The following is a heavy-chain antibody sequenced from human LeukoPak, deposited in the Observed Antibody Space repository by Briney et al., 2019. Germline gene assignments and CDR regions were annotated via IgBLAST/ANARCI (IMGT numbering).Heavy chain of an antibody. CDR3: ARDRLLEYCSSTSCHDY. J-gene: IGHJ4*02. Sequence: ASVKVSCKASGYTFTGYYMHWVRQAPGQGLEWMGWINPNSGGTNYAQKFQGRVTMTRDTSISTAYMELSRLRSDDTAVYYCARDRLLEYCSSTSCHDYWGQGTLVTVSS. D-gene: IGHD2-2*01. CDR1: GYTFTGYY. CDR2: INPNSGGT. V-gene: IGHV1-2*02.